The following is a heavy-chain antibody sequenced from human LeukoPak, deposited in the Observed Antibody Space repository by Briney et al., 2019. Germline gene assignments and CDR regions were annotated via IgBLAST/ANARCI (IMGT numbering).Heavy chain of an antibody. J-gene: IGHJ4*02. CDR3: ARDVQRLVPYYFDY. CDR2: ISAYNGNT. Sequence: ASVKVPCKASGYTFTSYGISWVRQAPGQGLEWMGWISAYNGNTNYAQKLQGRVTMTTDTSTSTAYMELRSLRSDDTAVYYCARDVQRLVPYYFDYWGQGTLVTVSS. CDR1: GYTFTSYG. D-gene: IGHD6-13*01. V-gene: IGHV1-18*01.